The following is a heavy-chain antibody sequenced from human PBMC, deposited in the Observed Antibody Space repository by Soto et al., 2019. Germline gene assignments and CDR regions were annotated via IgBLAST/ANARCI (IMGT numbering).Heavy chain of an antibody. V-gene: IGHV3-30-3*01. J-gene: IGHJ6*02. CDR2: ISYDGSNK. CDR1: GFTFSSYA. CDR3: AKDVTMVRGVIGYYGMDV. D-gene: IGHD3-10*01. Sequence: GGSLRLSCAASGFTFSSYAMHWVRQAPGKGLEWVAVISYDGSNKYNADSVKGRFTISRDNSRDTLYLQMNSLRGEDTAVYYCAKDVTMVRGVIGYYGMDVWGQGTTVSVSS.